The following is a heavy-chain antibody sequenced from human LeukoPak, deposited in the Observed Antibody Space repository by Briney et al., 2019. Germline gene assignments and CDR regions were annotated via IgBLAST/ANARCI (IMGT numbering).Heavy chain of an antibody. V-gene: IGHV1-18*01. CDR3: ASSILVATTTYYYYGMDV. CDR1: GYTFTSYD. Sequence: ASVKVSCKASGYTFTSYDISWVRQAPGQGLEWMGWISAYNGNTNYAQKLQGRVTMTTDTSTSTAYMELRSLRSDDTAVYYCASSILVATTTYYYYGMDVWGQGTTVTVSS. J-gene: IGHJ6*02. D-gene: IGHD5-12*01. CDR2: ISAYNGNT.